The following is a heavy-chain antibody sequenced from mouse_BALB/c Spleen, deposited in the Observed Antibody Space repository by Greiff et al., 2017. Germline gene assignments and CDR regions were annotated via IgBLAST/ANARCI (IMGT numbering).Heavy chain of an antibody. CDR1: GFSLTSYG. CDR2: IWAGGST. J-gene: IGHJ4*01. CDR3: ARDDTTVVARAMDY. D-gene: IGHD1-1*01. Sequence: VHLVESGPGLVAPSQSLSITCTVSGFSLTSYGVHWVRQPPGKGLEWLGVIWAGGSTNYNSALMSRLSISKDNSKSQVFLKMNSLQTDDTAMYYCARDDTTVVARAMDYWGQGTSVTVSS. V-gene: IGHV2-9*02.